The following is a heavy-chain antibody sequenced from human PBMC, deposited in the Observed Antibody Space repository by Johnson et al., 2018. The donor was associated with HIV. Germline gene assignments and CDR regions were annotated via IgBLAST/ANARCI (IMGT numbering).Heavy chain of an antibody. V-gene: IGHV3-30*02. Sequence: QVQLVESGGGLAQPAWSPRLSCAASQFTFSSYGMHWVRQAPGKGLEWVAFIRYDGSNKYYADSVKGRFTISRDNSKNTLYLQMNSLRAEDTAVYYCARDPQYSSSWYPPTDAFDIWGQGTMVTVSS. J-gene: IGHJ3*02. CDR1: QFTFSSYG. CDR3: ARDPQYSSSWYPPTDAFDI. CDR2: IRYDGSNK. D-gene: IGHD6-13*01.